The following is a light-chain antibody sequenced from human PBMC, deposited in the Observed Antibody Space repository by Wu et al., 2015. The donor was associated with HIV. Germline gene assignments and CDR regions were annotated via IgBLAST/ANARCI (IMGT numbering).Light chain of an antibody. V-gene: IGKV3-11*01. CDR3: QQYNSYWT. Sequence: EIVLTQSPDTLSLSPGERATLSCRASQRVSTYLAWYQQKPGQAPRLLIYDTSNRATGIPPRFSGSGSGTDFTLTISSLQPDDFATYYCQQYNSYWTFGQGTKVEIK. J-gene: IGKJ1*01. CDR1: QRVSTY. CDR2: DTS.